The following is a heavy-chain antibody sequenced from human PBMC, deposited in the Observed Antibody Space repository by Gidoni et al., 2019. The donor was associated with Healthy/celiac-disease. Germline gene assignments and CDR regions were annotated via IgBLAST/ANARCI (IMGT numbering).Heavy chain of an antibody. CDR1: GFTFGDYA. CDR3: TRVPNPTYYFDY. Sequence: EVPLVESGGGLVQPGRSLRLSCPASGFTFGDYAMSWVRQAPGKGLEWVGFIRSKAYGGTTEYAASVKGRFTISRDDSKSIAYLQMNSLKTEDTVVYYCTRVPNPTYYFDYWGQGTLVTVSS. V-gene: IGHV3-49*04. CDR2: IRSKAYGGTT. J-gene: IGHJ4*02.